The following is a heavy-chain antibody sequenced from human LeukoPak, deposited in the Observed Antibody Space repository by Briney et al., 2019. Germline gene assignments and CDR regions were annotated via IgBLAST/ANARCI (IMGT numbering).Heavy chain of an antibody. CDR3: TTLYGSGNYY. V-gene: IGHV3-15*01. CDR1: GFTFSNAW. CDR2: LKSKTDGGPT. J-gene: IGHJ4*02. Sequence: PGGSLRLSCVGSGFTFSNAWMSWVRQAPGKGLEWVGQLKSKTDGGPTDSAATVKGRFTISRDDSKNTLYLQMNSLKTEDTAMYYCTTLYGSGNYYWGQGTLVTVSS. D-gene: IGHD3-10*01.